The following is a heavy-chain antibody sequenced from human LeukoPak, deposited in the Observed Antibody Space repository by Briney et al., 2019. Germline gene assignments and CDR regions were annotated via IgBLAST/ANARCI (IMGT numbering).Heavy chain of an antibody. CDR3: ARDLQPGITGTTMALAFDY. CDR2: ISSNMHNT. D-gene: IGHD1-7*01. J-gene: IGHJ4*02. Sequence: GGSLRLSCAASGFTFSTYTMYWVRQAPGKGLEYVSAISSNMHNTYYANSVKGRFTISRDNSKNTLYLQMGSLRVEDMAVYFCARDLQPGITGTTMALAFDYWGQGTLVTVSS. CDR1: GFTFSTYT. V-gene: IGHV3-64*01.